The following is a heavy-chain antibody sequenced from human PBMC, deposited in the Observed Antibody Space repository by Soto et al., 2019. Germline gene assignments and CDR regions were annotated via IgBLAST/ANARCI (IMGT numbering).Heavy chain of an antibody. CDR1: GGTFSSYA. CDR2: IIPIFGTA. J-gene: IGHJ4*02. V-gene: IGHV1-69*12. CDR3: AREKVIYSSGWGYFDS. Sequence: QVQLVQPGAEVKKPGSSVKVSCKASGGTFSSYAISWVRQAPGQGLEWMGGIIPIFGTANYAQKFQGRVTITADESTRTAYMELRSLRSEDTAVYSCAREKVIYSSGWGYFDSWGQGTLVTVSS. D-gene: IGHD6-19*01.